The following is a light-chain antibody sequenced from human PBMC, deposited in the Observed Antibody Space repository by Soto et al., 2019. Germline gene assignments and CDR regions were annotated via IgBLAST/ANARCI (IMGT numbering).Light chain of an antibody. V-gene: IGLV2-14*01. J-gene: IGLJ1*01. CDR2: EVS. CDR1: SSDVGGYNY. Sequence: QSVLTQPASVSGSPGQSITISCTGTSSDVGGYNYVSWYQQHPGKAPKLMIYEVSNRPSGVSNRFSGSKSGNTASLTISGLQAEDEADYYCSSYTSSSTCPVRVFGTGTKLTVL. CDR3: SSYTSSSTCPVRV.